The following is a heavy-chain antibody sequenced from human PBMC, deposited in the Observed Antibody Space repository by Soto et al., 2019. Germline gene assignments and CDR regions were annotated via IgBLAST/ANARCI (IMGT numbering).Heavy chain of an antibody. CDR2: IIPIFGTA. CDR3: ARSPGIAVAVGFYFDY. CDR1: GGTFSSYA. J-gene: IGHJ4*02. D-gene: IGHD6-19*01. V-gene: IGHV1-69*13. Sequence: SGKVSCKASGGTFSSYAISWVRQAPGQGLEWMGGIIPIFGTANYAQKFQGRVTITADESTSTAYMELSSLRSEDTAVYYCARSPGIAVAVGFYFDYWGQGTLVTVSS.